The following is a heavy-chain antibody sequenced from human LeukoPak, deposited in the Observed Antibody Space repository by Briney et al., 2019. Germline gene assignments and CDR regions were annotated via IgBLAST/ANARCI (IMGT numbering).Heavy chain of an antibody. V-gene: IGHV1-46*01. CDR3: ARDNPYDYVWGSYLGAFDI. D-gene: IGHD3-16*02. J-gene: IGHJ3*02. CDR1: GDTFTSYY. Sequence: ASVKVSCKASGDTFTSYYMHWVRQAPGQGLEWMGIINPSGGSTSYAQKFQGRVTMTRDMSTSTVYMELSSLRSEDTAVYYCARDNPYDYVWGSYLGAFDIWGQGTMVTVSS. CDR2: INPSGGST.